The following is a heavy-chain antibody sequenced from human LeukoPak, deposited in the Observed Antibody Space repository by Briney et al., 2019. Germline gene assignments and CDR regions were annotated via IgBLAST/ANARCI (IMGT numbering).Heavy chain of an antibody. J-gene: IGHJ4*02. V-gene: IGHV3-48*04. CDR3: ARASVDILTGYYIGFDY. Sequence: GGSLRLSCAASGFTFSSYSMNWVRQAPGKGLEWVSYISSSSSTIYYADSVKGRFTISRDNAKNSLYLQMNSLRAEDTAVYYCARASVDILTGYYIGFDYWGQGTLVTVSS. D-gene: IGHD3-9*01. CDR1: GFTFSSYS. CDR2: ISSSSSTI.